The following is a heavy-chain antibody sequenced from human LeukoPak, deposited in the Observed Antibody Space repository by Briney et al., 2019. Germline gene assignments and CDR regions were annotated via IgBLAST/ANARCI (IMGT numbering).Heavy chain of an antibody. Sequence: GGSLRLSCAASGFTFSSYAMHWVRQAPGKGLEWVAIISYDGSNKYYADSVKGRFTISRDNSKNTLYLQMNSLRAEDTAVYYCARKRAPDCYGDCYSGSFDYWGQGTLVTVSS. D-gene: IGHD2-21*02. CDR1: GFTFSSYA. CDR2: ISYDGSNK. J-gene: IGHJ4*02. CDR3: ARKRAPDCYGDCYSGSFDY. V-gene: IGHV3-30-3*01.